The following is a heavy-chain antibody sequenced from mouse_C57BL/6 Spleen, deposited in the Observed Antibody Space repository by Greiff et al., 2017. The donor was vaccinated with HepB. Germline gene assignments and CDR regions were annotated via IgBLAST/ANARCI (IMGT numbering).Heavy chain of an antibody. CDR2: IDPENGDT. Sequence: EVQLQQSGAELVRPGASVKLSCTASGFNIKDDYMHWVKQRPEQGLEWIGWIDPENGDTEYASKFQGKATITADTSSNTAYLQLSSLISEDTAVYYCTTETTGSDYWGQGTTLTVSS. CDR1: GFNIKDDY. D-gene: IGHD1-1*01. V-gene: IGHV14-4*01. J-gene: IGHJ2*01. CDR3: TTETTGSDY.